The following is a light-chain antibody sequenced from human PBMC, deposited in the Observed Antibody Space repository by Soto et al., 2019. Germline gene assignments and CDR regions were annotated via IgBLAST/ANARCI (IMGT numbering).Light chain of an antibody. Sequence: QSALTQAASVSGSPGQSITISCTGTSSDVGGYNYVSWYQQLPGKVPKLLIYNVSNRPSGVSNRFSGSKSGNTASLTISGLQAEDEADYFCTSSTSGSLDVFGTGTKLTVL. V-gene: IGLV2-14*01. CDR3: TSSTSGSLDV. J-gene: IGLJ1*01. CDR1: SSDVGGYNY. CDR2: NVS.